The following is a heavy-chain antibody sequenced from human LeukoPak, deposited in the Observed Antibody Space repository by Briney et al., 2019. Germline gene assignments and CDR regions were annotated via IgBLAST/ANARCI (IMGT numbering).Heavy chain of an antibody. CDR1: GFTFSSYS. Sequence: PGGSLRLSCAASGFTFSSYSMNWVRQAPGKGLEWVSSISSSSSYIYYADSVKGRFTISRDNAKNSLYLQMNSLRDEDTAVYYCARDPRNTYYYDSSGYPYYYMDVWGKGTTVTVSS. D-gene: IGHD3-22*01. CDR3: ARDPRNTYYYDSSGYPYYYMDV. J-gene: IGHJ6*03. V-gene: IGHV3-21*01. CDR2: ISSSSSYI.